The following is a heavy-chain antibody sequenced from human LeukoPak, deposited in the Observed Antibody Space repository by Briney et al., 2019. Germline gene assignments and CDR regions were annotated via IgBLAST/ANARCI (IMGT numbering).Heavy chain of an antibody. CDR3: AKVCEPRDYYGMDV. J-gene: IGHJ6*02. V-gene: IGHV3-30-3*01. CDR1: GFTFSSYA. CDR2: ISYDGSNK. Sequence: GGSLRLSCAASGFTFSSYAMHWVRQAPGKGLEWVAVISYDGSNKYYADSVKGRFTISRDNSKNTLYLQMNSLRAEDTAVYYCAKVCEPRDYYGMDVWGQGTTVTVSS.